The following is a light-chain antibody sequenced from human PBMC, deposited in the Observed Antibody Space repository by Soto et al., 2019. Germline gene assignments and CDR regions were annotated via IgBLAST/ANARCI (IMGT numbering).Light chain of an antibody. CDR2: GAS. J-gene: IGKJ1*01. Sequence: ETVLTQSPGTLSLSPGERATLSCRASQSVSSSDLAWYQQKPGQAPRLLIYGASRRATGIPDRFSGSGSGTDFXXXXXXXXPEDXAVYXXXXXGRSPPSWTFGQGTKVEIK. V-gene: IGKV3-20*01. CDR3: XXXGRSPPSWT. CDR1: QSVSSSD.